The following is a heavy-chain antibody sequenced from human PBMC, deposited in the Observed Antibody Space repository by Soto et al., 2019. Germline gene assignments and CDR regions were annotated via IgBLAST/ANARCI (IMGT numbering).Heavy chain of an antibody. J-gene: IGHJ6*02. CDR3: EKDQSSSFRSGSGMDV. Sequence: HPGGSLRLSCAASGFTFSSYGMHWVRQAPGKGLEWVAVISYAGNNIYYADSVKGRFTISRDNSGNTLYLEMSSLRGEDTAVYYCEKDQSSSFRSGSGMDVWGQGTTLTVSS. CDR1: GFTFSSYG. CDR2: ISYAGNNI. V-gene: IGHV3-30*18. D-gene: IGHD3-3*01.